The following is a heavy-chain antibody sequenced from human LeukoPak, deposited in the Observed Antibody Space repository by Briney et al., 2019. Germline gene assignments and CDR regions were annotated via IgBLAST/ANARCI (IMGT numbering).Heavy chain of an antibody. Sequence: SETLSLTCTVSGGSISSSSYYWGWIRQPPGKGLEWIGSIYYSGSTYYNPSLKSRVTISVDTSKNQFSLKLSSVTAADTAVYYCARGRGYYGSGAENYMGVWGKGTTVTISS. D-gene: IGHD3-10*01. CDR3: ARGRGYYGSGAENYMGV. J-gene: IGHJ6*03. CDR1: GGSISSSSYY. CDR2: IYYSGST. V-gene: IGHV4-39*07.